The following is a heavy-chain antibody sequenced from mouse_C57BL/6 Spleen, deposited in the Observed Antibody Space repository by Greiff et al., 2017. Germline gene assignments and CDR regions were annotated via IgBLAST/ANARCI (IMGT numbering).Heavy chain of an antibody. CDR2: IDPSDSYT. CDR1: GYTFTSYW. CDR3: ARRGYDYSYYFDY. V-gene: IGHV1-50*01. Sequence: VKLQQPGAELVKPGASVKLSCKASGYTFTSYWMQWVKQRPGQGLEWIGEIDPSDSYTNYNQKFKGKATLTVDTSSSTAYMQLSSLTSEDSAVYYCARRGYDYSYYFDYWGQGTTLTVSS. D-gene: IGHD2-4*01. J-gene: IGHJ2*01.